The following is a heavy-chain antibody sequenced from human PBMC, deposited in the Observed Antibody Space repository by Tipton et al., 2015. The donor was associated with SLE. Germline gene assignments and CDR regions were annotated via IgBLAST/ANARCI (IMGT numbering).Heavy chain of an antibody. CDR1: GDSVRSSSYY. V-gene: IGHV4-39*01. CDR3: ARHGGSSVAPGFDY. D-gene: IGHD6-13*01. J-gene: IGHJ4*02. Sequence: TLSLTCIVSGDSVRSSSYYWGWIRLPPGKGLEWIGSVYYSGSTYYNPSLKSRVAISIDSSKNQFSLKLNSVTATDTAVYYCARHGGSSVAPGFDYWGQGTLVTVSS. CDR2: VYYSGST.